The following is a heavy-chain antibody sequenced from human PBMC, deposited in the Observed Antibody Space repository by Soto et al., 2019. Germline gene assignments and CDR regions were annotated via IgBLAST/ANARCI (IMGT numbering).Heavy chain of an antibody. Sequence: QVQLQESGPGLVKPSETLSLMCTVSGGSITNYYWSWIRQSPAKGLEWIGYISDSGSTKYNPSLKSRVSISVDTSKSQFSLKLTSVTAADTAVYYCARERVGHSAMDVW. D-gene: IGHD1-26*01. CDR1: GGSITNYY. CDR3: ARERVGHSAMDV. J-gene: IGHJ6*01. CDR2: ISDSGST. V-gene: IGHV4-59*01.